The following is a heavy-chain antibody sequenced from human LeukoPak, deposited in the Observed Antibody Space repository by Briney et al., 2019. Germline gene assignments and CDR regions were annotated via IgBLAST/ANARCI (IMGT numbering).Heavy chain of an antibody. V-gene: IGHV1-69*13. J-gene: IGHJ3*02. CDR3: ARDRSGSYYGVSAFDI. CDR2: IIPIFGTA. Sequence: GASVKVSCKASGGTFSSYAISWVRQAPGQGLEWMGGIIPIFGTANYAQKFQGRVTTTADESTSTAYMELSSLRSEDTAVYYCARDRSGSYYGVSAFDIWGQGTMVTVSS. CDR1: GGTFSSYA. D-gene: IGHD1-26*01.